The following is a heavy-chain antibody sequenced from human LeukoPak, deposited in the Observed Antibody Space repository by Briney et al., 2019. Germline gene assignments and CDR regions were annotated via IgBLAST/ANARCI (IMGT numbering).Heavy chain of an antibody. J-gene: IGHJ5*02. CDR2: IIPIFGTA. D-gene: IGHD2-15*01. Sequence: SVKVSCKASGGTFSSYAISWVRQAPGQGLEWMGGIIPIFGTANYAQKFQGRVTITADESTSTAYMELSSLRSEDTAVYYCAREGHAHCSGGSCYFNWFDPWGQGTLVTVSS. CDR1: GGTFSSYA. CDR3: AREGHAHCSGGSCYFNWFDP. V-gene: IGHV1-69*01.